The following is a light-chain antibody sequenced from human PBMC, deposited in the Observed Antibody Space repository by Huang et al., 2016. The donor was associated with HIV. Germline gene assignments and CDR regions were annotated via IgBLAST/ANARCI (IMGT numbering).Light chain of an antibody. CDR3: HQYNNWLLS. Sequence: PATLSVSPGERVTLSCRANRSVSTNLAWYQQRPGQAPRLLIYGSSTRAPGIPARFSGSGSGTDFSLTISSLQSEDFALYYCHQYNNWLLSFGGGTRVDI. J-gene: IGKJ4*01. CDR2: GSS. CDR1: RSVSTN. V-gene: IGKV3-15*01.